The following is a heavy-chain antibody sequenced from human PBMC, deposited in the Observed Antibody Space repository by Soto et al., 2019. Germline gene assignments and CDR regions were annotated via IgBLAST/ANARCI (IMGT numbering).Heavy chain of an antibody. CDR3: TRDLARLHLGEFPALTDY. V-gene: IGHV3-49*03. D-gene: IGHD3-16*01. CDR1: GFTFGDYA. J-gene: IGHJ4*02. CDR2: IRSKAYGGTT. Sequence: PGGSLRLSCTASGFTFGDYAMSWFRQAPGKGLEWVGFIRSKAYGGTTEYAASVKGRFTISRDDSKSIAYLQMNSLKTEDTAVYYCTRDLARLHLGEFPALTDYWGQGTLVTVSS.